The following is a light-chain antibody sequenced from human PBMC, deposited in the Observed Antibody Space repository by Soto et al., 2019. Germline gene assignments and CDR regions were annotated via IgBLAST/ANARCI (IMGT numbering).Light chain of an antibody. CDR3: QQYIRWPLT. CDR2: DAS. V-gene: IGKV3D-15*01. Sequence: ELVVTQSPATLSVSPGERVTLSCRTSQDVSSKLAWYQQKAGQAPSHLIYDASTRATGTPARFSGSGSGTEFTLAVSSLQSEDYAVYFCQQYIRWPLTFGGGTKVEIK. CDR1: QDVSSK. J-gene: IGKJ4*01.